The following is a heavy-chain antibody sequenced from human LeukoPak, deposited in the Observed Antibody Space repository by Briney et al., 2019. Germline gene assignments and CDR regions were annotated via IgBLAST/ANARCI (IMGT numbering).Heavy chain of an antibody. CDR1: GGSISSYY. V-gene: IGHV4-59*08. D-gene: IGHD1-26*01. J-gene: IGHJ4*02. CDR2: IYYSRTT. Sequence: SETLSLTCTVSGGSISSYYWSWIRQPPEKGLEWIGYIYYSRTTNYNPSLKSRVTMTVDTSKNQLSLKLSSVTAADTAVYYCARLSGSQTTPCWGQGTLVTVSS. CDR3: ARLSGSQTTPC.